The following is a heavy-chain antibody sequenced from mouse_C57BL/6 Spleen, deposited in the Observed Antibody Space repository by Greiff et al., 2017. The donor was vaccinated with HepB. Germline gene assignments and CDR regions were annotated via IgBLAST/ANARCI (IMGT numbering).Heavy chain of an antibody. Sequence: EVQLQQSGPELVKPGASVKIPCKASGYTFTDYNMDWVKQSHGKSLEWIGDINPNNGGTIYNQKFKGKATLTVDKSSSTAYMELRSLTSEDTAGYYCARRIYYGNYGFDYWGQGTTLTVSS. D-gene: IGHD2-1*01. CDR2: INPNNGGT. V-gene: IGHV1-18*01. CDR1: GYTFTDYN. CDR3: ARRIYYGNYGFDY. J-gene: IGHJ2*01.